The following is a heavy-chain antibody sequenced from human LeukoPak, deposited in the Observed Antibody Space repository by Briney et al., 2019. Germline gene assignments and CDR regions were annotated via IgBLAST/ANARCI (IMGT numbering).Heavy chain of an antibody. CDR2: IRYDGTNT. J-gene: IGHJ4*02. V-gene: IGHV3-30*02. Sequence: GGSLRLSCAASGFTFSSYGMHWVPQAPGKGLEWVACIRYDGTNTYYADSVKGRFTNSRDNAKNSLYLQMNSPRAEGTAVYYCAREGVVGACFDYWGQGTLVTVSS. CDR1: GFTFSSYG. D-gene: IGHD1-26*01. CDR3: AREGVVGACFDY.